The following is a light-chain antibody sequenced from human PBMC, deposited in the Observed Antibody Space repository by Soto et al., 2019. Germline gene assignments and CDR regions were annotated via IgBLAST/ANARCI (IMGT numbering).Light chain of an antibody. CDR1: QSVGTSF. CDR2: GAS. Sequence: EIVLTQSPGSLSLSPGQRATLSCRASQSVGTSFFAWYQKKPGQAPRLLIYGASKRATGIPDRFSGSGSGIAITIIISKVEAEDYAEDYCQPSMRSVTFGQGTKVEIK. V-gene: IGKV3-20*01. CDR3: QPSMRSVT. J-gene: IGKJ2*01.